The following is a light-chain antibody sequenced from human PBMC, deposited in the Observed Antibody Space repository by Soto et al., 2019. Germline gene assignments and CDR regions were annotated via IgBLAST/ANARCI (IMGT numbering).Light chain of an antibody. Sequence: QSALAQPPSASGSLGQSVTISCTGTSSDVGVYNHVSWYQHHPGKAHKLMIYGVSKRPSGVPDRFSASKSGNTASLTVSGLQAEDEADYYCSSYTRSSTSYVFGTGTKVTVL. CDR1: SSDVGVYNH. CDR2: GVS. J-gene: IGLJ1*01. CDR3: SSYTRSSTSYV. V-gene: IGLV2-8*01.